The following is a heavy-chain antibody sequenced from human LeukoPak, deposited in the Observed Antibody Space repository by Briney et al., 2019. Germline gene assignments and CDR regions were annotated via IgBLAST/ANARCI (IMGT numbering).Heavy chain of an antibody. CDR1: GGSFSGYY. V-gene: IGHV4-34*01. D-gene: IGHD3-10*01. J-gene: IGHJ4*02. CDR3: ARDGRFGELFYDY. CDR2: IDHSGSI. Sequence: LETLSLTCAVYGGSFSGYYWSWIRQPPGKGLEWIGEIDHSGSINYNSSLKSRVTISVDTSKNQFSLKLSSVTAADTAVYYCARDGRFGELFYDYWGQGTLVTVSS.